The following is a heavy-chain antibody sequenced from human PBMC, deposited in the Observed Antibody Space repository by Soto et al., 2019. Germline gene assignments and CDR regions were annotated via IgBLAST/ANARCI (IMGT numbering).Heavy chain of an antibody. Sequence: PGGSLRLSCAASGFTFNNYAMSWVRQAPGKGLEWVSTITSSGGNTYYSDSVKGRFTISRDNSKNTLYLQMNSLRAEDTAVYYCARGGGLLWFGESEDGYFDYWGQGTLVTGSS. CDR2: ITSSGGNT. V-gene: IGHV3-23*01. CDR3: ARGGGLLWFGESEDGYFDY. J-gene: IGHJ4*02. D-gene: IGHD3-10*01. CDR1: GFTFNNYA.